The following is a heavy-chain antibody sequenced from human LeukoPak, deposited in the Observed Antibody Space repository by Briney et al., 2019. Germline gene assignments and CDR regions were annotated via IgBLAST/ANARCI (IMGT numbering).Heavy chain of an antibody. CDR1: GFTFSSYG. CDR3: ARDVAVAGTSLLDY. J-gene: IGHJ4*02. D-gene: IGHD6-13*01. Sequence: GGSLRLSCAASGFTFSSYGLHWVRQAPGKGLYWVAFIWCDGTNEYYADSVKGRFTVSRDNSKNTLYLQMYSLRAEDTAVYYCARDVAVAGTSLLDYWGQGTLVTVSS. V-gene: IGHV3-30*02. CDR2: IWCDGTNE.